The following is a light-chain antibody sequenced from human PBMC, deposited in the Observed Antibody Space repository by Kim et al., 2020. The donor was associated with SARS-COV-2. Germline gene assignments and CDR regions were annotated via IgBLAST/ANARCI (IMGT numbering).Light chain of an antibody. J-gene: IGLJ2*01. CDR1: SSDVGGYNY. CDR2: DVS. CDR3: CSYADTYIVI. Sequence: QSALTQPRSVSGSPGQSVTISCTGTSSDVGGYNYVSWYQQHPGKVPKLIIHDVSGRPSGVPDRFSGSKSGNTASLTISGLQAEDEADYYCCSYADTYIVIFGGGTQLTVL. V-gene: IGLV2-11*01.